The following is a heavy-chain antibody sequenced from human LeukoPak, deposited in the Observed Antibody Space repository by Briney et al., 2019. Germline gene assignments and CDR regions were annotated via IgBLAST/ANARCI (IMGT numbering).Heavy chain of an antibody. Sequence: PGGTLRLSCAASGFTFSVYYMSWIRQAPGKGLEGVSYISSSGSTIYYADSVKGRLTISRANVKNSLYTQMNSLRAEDKAVYYWARADCGGDCYSGRVDDYYYYMDVWGKGTTVTVSS. CDR1: GFTFSVYY. D-gene: IGHD2-21*02. CDR3: ARADCGGDCYSGRVDDYYYYMDV. J-gene: IGHJ6*03. CDR2: ISSSGSTI. V-gene: IGHV3-11*01.